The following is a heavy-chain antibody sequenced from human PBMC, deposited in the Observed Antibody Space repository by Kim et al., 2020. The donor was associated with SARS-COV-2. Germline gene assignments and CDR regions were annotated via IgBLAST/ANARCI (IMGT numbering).Heavy chain of an antibody. D-gene: IGHD1-1*01. Sequence: GGSLRLSCAASGLTFGSYAMTWVRQAPGKGLEWVSTVSTDGQYTFYADSVKGRFTVSRDNSKSTLYPQMSSLRAEDAAMYYCAKEKRSGTWYFDLWGRGTLVTVAS. V-gene: IGHV3-23*05. CDR3: AKEKRSGTWYFDL. CDR2: VSTDGQYT. CDR1: GLTFGSYA. J-gene: IGHJ2*01.